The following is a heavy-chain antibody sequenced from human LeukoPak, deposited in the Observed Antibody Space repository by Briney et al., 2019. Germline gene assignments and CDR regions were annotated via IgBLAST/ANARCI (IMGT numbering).Heavy chain of an antibody. CDR2: INHSGST. CDR1: GGSFSDYY. CDR3: ASQTGLTYYYGSGSYYNVDY. D-gene: IGHD3-10*01. V-gene: IGHV4-34*01. Sequence: SETLSLTCAVYGGSFSDYYWSWIRQPPGKGLEWIGEINHSGSTNYNPSLKSRVTISVDTSKNQFSLKLSSVTAADTAVYYCASQTGLTYYYGSGSYYNVDYWGQGTLVTVSS. J-gene: IGHJ4*02.